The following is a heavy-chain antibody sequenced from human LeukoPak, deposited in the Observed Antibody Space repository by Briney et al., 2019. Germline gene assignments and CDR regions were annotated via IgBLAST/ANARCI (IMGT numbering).Heavy chain of an antibody. CDR2: IYYGGST. J-gene: IGHJ5*02. Sequence: SQTLSLTCTVSGGSISSGGYYWSWIRQHPGKGLEWIGYIYYGGSTYYNPSLKSRVTISVDTSKNQFSLKLSSVTAADTAVYYCASHDPQSNWFDPWGQGTLVTVSS. CDR1: GGSISSGGYY. D-gene: IGHD1-1*01. CDR3: ASHDPQSNWFDP. V-gene: IGHV4-31*03.